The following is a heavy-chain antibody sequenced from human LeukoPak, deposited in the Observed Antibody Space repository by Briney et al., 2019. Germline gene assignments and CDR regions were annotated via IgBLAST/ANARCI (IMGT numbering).Heavy chain of an antibody. D-gene: IGHD6-13*01. CDR2: IYYSGST. V-gene: IGHV4-59*01. Sequence: SETLSLTCTVSGGSISSYYWSWIRQPPGKGLEWIGYIYYSGSTNYNPSLKSRVTISVDTSKNQFSLKLSSVTAADTAVYYCARGGIAAAGPPYYFDYWGQGTLVTVSS. J-gene: IGHJ4*02. CDR3: ARGGIAAAGPPYYFDY. CDR1: GGSISSYY.